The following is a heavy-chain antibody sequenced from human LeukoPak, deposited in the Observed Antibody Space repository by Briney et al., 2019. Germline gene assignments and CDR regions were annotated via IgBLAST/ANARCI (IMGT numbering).Heavy chain of an antibody. J-gene: IGHJ6*02. CDR2: IYYSGST. Sequence: SETLSLTCTVSGGSISSYYWSWIRQPPGKGLEWIGYIYYSGSTNYNPSLKSRVTISVDTSKNQFSPKLSSVTAADTAVYYCASAGDYYYGMDVWGQGTTVTVSS. V-gene: IGHV4-59*01. CDR3: ASAGDYYYGMDV. CDR1: GGSISSYY. D-gene: IGHD3-10*01.